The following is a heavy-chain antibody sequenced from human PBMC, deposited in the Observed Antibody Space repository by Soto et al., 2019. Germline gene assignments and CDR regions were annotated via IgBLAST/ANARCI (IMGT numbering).Heavy chain of an antibody. CDR3: AKETAGIGIPLFDH. Sequence: GGSLRLSCAASGFPLTTYALRWVLKDPGKRLEWVSAVSDDGGAHYASSVMGRFIVSRDLSKSTVYLEINGLTAEDTALYYCAKETAGIGIPLFDHWGQGIMVTVSS. CDR1: GFPLTTYA. V-gene: IGHV3-23*01. CDR2: VSDDGGA. J-gene: IGHJ4*02. D-gene: IGHD6-13*01.